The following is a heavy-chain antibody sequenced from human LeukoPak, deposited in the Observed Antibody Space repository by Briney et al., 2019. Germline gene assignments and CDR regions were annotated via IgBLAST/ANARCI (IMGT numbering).Heavy chain of an antibody. CDR2: ISSSSSYI. V-gene: IGHV3-21*01. CDR1: GFTFSSYS. J-gene: IGHJ6*02. D-gene: IGHD3-3*01. CDR3: ARDQTYYDFWSGYSDYYYYGMDV. Sequence: GGSLRLSCAASGFTFSSYSMNWVRQAPGKGLEWVSSISSSSSYIYYADSVKGRFTISRDNAKNSLYLQMNSLRAEDTAVYYCARDQTYYDFWSGYSDYYYYGMDVWGQGTTVTVSS.